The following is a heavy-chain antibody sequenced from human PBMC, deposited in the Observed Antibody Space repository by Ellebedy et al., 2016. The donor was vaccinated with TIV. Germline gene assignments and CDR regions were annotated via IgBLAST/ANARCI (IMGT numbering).Heavy chain of an antibody. J-gene: IGHJ4*02. CDR1: GFIFNTYS. Sequence: GGSLRLXCAASGFIFNTYSMSWVRQAPGKGLVWVSLIKGDGRSTNYADSVKGRFTISRDNAKNTVYLQMNSLRGEDTAVYYCATGLIYGYEYWGQGTLVTVSS. CDR2: IKGDGRST. D-gene: IGHD5-18*01. V-gene: IGHV3-74*01. CDR3: ATGLIYGYEY.